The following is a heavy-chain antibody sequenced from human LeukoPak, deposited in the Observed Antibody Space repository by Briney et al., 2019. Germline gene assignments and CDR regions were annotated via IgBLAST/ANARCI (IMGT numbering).Heavy chain of an antibody. CDR2: IYPGDSGT. V-gene: IGHV5-51*01. J-gene: IGHJ4*02. Sequence: GESLKISCKGSGYSFTSYWIGWVRQMPGKGLEWMGIIYPGDSGTRYSPSFQGQVTISADKSISTAYLQWSSLKASDTAMYYCARDGNYYDSSGYYLHYWGQGTLVTVSS. D-gene: IGHD3-22*01. CDR1: GYSFTSYW. CDR3: ARDGNYYDSSGYYLHY.